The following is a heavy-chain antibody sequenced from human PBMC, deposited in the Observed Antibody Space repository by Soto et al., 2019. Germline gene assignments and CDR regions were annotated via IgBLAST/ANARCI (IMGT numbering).Heavy chain of an antibody. CDR3: AREYYDFWSGYYPCYYYGMDV. CDR2: ISYDGSNK. V-gene: IGHV3-30-3*01. Sequence: GGSLRLSCAASGFTFSSYAMHWVRQAPGKGLEWVAVISYDGSNKYYADSVKGRFTISRDNSKNTLYLQMNSLRAEDTAVYYCAREYYDFWSGYYPCYYYGMDVWGQGTTVTVS. D-gene: IGHD3-3*01. J-gene: IGHJ6*02. CDR1: GFTFSSYA.